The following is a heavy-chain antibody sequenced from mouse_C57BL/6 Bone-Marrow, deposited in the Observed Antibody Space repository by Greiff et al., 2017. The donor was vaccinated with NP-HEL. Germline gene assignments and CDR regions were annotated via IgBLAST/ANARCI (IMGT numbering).Heavy chain of an antibody. CDR3: ARHEGRDYYGSSYDYFDY. CDR1: GYTFTEYT. D-gene: IGHD1-1*01. V-gene: IGHV1-62-2*01. Sequence: QVQLQQSGAELVKPGASVKLSCKASGYTFTEYTIHWVKQRSGQGLEWIGWFYPGSGSIKYNEKFKDKATLTADKSSSTVYMELSRLTSEDSAVYFGARHEGRDYYGSSYDYFDYWGQGTTLTVSS. J-gene: IGHJ2*01. CDR2: FYPGSGSI.